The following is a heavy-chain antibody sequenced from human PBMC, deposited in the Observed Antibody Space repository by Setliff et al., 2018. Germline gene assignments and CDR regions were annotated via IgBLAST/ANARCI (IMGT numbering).Heavy chain of an antibody. Sequence: ASVKVSCKASGSTFNGYYMHWVRQAPGQGLEWMGWINPNSGGTNYAQQFQGRVTMTRDTSISTVYMELSRLRSDDTAIYYCASPSDSGDYFYYYYMDVWGKGTTVTVS. CDR1: GSTFNGYY. V-gene: IGHV1-2*02. D-gene: IGHD3-22*01. CDR3: ASPSDSGDYFYYYYMDV. CDR2: INPNSGGT. J-gene: IGHJ6*03.